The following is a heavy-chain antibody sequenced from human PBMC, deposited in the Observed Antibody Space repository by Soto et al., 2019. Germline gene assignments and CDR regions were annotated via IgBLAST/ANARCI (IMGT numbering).Heavy chain of an antibody. J-gene: IGHJ6*03. Sequence: ASVKVSCKASGYTFTSYGISWVRQAPGQGLEWMGWISAYNGNTNYAQKLQGRVTMTTDTSTSTAYMELRSLRSDDTAVYYCARGPITIFGVVYYYYYYYMDVWGKGTTVTVSS. CDR1: GYTFTSYG. CDR3: ARGPITIFGVVYYYYYYYMDV. D-gene: IGHD3-3*01. CDR2: ISAYNGNT. V-gene: IGHV1-18*01.